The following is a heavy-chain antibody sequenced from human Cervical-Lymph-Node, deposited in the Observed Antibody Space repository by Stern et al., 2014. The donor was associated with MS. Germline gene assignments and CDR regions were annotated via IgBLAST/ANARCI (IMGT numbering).Heavy chain of an antibody. V-gene: IGHV1-69*06. CDR1: GDTFSSYA. J-gene: IGHJ4*02. CDR3: ARGGGLVGYFDY. D-gene: IGHD1-26*01. Sequence: QLVESGAEVKKPGSSVKVSCKASGDTFSSYAINWVRQVPGQGLEWIGGIAPVLGTRNYAQKFQGRVTITADKSTNTDYMELMTLRSEDTAVYYCARGGGLVGYFDYWGQGTLVSVSS. CDR2: IAPVLGTR.